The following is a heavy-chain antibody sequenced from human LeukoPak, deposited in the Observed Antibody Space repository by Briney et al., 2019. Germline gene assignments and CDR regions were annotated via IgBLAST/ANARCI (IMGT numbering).Heavy chain of an antibody. CDR2: INPNSGGT. V-gene: IGHV1-2*02. D-gene: IGHD3-22*01. Sequence: ASVKVSCEVSGYTLTELSMHWVRQAPGQGLEWMGWINPNSGGTKYAQKFQGRVTMTRDTSISTAYMELSRLRSDDTAVYYCARDYYDNQVDYWGQGTLVTVSS. J-gene: IGHJ4*02. CDR1: GYTLTELS. CDR3: ARDYYDNQVDY.